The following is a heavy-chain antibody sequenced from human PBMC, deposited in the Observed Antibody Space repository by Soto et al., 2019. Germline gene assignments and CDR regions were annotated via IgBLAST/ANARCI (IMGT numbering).Heavy chain of an antibody. CDR2: ISYDGSNK. CDR1: GLTLSSYA. J-gene: IGHJ4*02. D-gene: IGHD1-26*01. Sequence: QVQLVESGGGVVQPGRSLRLSCAASGLTLSSYAMHWVRQAPGKGLEGGAVISYDGSNKYYADSVKGRFTISRDNSKNTLYLQMNSLRAEDTAVYYCARDMRGLVGAPPYFDYWGQGTLVTVSS. V-gene: IGHV3-30-3*01. CDR3: ARDMRGLVGAPPYFDY.